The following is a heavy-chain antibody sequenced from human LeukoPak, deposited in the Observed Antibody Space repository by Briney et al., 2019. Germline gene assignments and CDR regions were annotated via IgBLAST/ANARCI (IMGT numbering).Heavy chain of an antibody. D-gene: IGHD1-14*01. Sequence: EWMGWINPNSGGTNYAQKFQGRVTMTRDTSISTAYMELSRLRSDDTAVYYCARSYHRWFDYWGQGTLVTVSS. CDR2: INPNSGGT. V-gene: IGHV1-2*02. J-gene: IGHJ4*02. CDR3: ARSYHRWFDY.